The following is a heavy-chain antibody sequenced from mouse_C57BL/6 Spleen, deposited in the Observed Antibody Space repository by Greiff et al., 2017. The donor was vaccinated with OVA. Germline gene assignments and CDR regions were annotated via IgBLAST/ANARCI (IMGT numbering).Heavy chain of an antibody. CDR3: ARSMITTRYYFDY. V-gene: IGHV5-17*01. CDR1: GFTFSDYG. D-gene: IGHD2-4*01. CDR2: ISSGSSTI. Sequence: EVNVVESGGGLVKPGGSLKLSCAASGFTFSDYGMHWVRQAPEKGLEWVAYISSGSSTIYYADTVKGRFTISRDNAKNTLFLQMTSLRSEDTAMYYCARSMITTRYYFDYWGQGTTLTVSS. J-gene: IGHJ2*01.